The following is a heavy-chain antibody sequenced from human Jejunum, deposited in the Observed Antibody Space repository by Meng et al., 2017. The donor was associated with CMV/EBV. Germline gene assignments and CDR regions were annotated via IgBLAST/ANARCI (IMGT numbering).Heavy chain of an antibody. CDR1: GYTLSSDG. V-gene: IGHV1-18*01. D-gene: IGHD1-7*01. CDR2: IRGHNGDT. J-gene: IGHJ4*02. Sequence: CEASGYTLSSDGISWVRQAPGKGLEWMGWIRGHNGDTNYAQKFQGRATMTTDTSKNTAYMELRSLTTDDTAVYYCVRDLKLAHAHFDYWGQGTLVTVSS. CDR3: VRDLKLAHAHFDY.